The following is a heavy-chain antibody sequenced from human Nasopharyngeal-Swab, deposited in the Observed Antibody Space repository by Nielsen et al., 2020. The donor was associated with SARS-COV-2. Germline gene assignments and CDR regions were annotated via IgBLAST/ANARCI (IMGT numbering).Heavy chain of an antibody. D-gene: IGHD3-16*01. CDR1: GFTFSSYS. V-gene: IGHV3-74*01. Sequence: GESLKISCVASGFTFSSYSMYRVRQAPGQGLVCVSQINVDGSSINCADSVKGRFTTSRDNAKNTLYLQMNSLRAEDTAVYYCTRNHLGLGIWGQGTVVTVSS. J-gene: IGHJ3*02. CDR2: INVDGSSI. CDR3: TRNHLGLGI.